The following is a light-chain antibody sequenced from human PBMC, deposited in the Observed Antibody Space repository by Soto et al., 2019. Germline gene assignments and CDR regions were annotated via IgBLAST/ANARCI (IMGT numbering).Light chain of an antibody. CDR2: EVS. J-gene: IGLJ2*01. CDR1: SSDVGGYNY. Sequence: QSALTQPTSASGSPGQSVTISCTGTSSDVGGYNYVSWYQQHPGKAPKLMIYEVSKRPSGVPDRFSGSKSGNTASLTVSGLQAEDEADYYCRSYAGSNPPVVFGGGTKLTVL. V-gene: IGLV2-8*01. CDR3: RSYAGSNPPVV.